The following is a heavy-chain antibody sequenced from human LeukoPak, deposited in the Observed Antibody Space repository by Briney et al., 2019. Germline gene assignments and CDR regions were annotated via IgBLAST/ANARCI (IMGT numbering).Heavy chain of an antibody. D-gene: IGHD3-3*01. Sequence: SETLSLTCTVSGYSISSGYYWGWIRQPPGKGLEWIGSIYHSGSTYYNPSLKSRVTISVDTSKNQFSLKLSSVTAADTAVYYCARVLIGDFWRHPYYFDYWGQGTLVTVSS. CDR2: IYHSGST. CDR1: GYSISSGYY. V-gene: IGHV4-38-2*02. CDR3: ARVLIGDFWRHPYYFDY. J-gene: IGHJ4*02.